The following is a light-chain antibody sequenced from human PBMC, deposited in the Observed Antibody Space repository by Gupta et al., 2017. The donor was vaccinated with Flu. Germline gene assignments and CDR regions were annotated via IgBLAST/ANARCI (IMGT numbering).Light chain of an antibody. J-gene: IGKJ2*03. CDR2: GAS. Sequence: EIVLTQSPGTLSLSPGERATRSCRASQSVSSGYLAWYQQKSGQPPRLVIYGASSRATGIPDRFSGSGSGTEFTLTISRREPEDFAVYYCQHGGVSFHSFGQGTELEIK. CDR1: QSVSSGY. CDR3: QHGGVSFHS. V-gene: IGKV3-20*01.